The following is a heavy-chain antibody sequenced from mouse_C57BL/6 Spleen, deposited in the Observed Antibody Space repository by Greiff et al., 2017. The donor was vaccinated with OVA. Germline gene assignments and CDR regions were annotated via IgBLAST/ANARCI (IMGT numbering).Heavy chain of an antibody. V-gene: IGHV2-2*01. CDR2: IWSGGST. Sequence: VQVVESGPGLVQPSQSLSITCTVSGFSLTSYGVHWVRPSPGKGLEWLGVIWSGGSTDYNAAFISRLSISKDNSKSQVFFKMNSLQAYDTAIYYCARNPGAHYYAMDYWGQGTSVTVSS. J-gene: IGHJ4*01. CDR1: GFSLTSYG. CDR3: ARNPGAHYYAMDY.